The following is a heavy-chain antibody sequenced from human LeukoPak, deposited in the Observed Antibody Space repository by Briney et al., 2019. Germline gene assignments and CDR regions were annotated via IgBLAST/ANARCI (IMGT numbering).Heavy chain of an antibody. V-gene: IGHV3-7*04. CDR1: GFTFSSYW. D-gene: IGHD6-19*01. CDR3: ARDSSGWALHSFDI. CDR2: IRQDGSEI. J-gene: IGHJ3*02. Sequence: QPGRSLRLSCVASGFTFSSYWMSWVRQVPGKGLEWVANIRQDGSEIYYVDSVKGRFTISRDNAKNSLYLQMNSLRVEDTAWYYCARDSSGWALHSFDIWGQGTLVTVSS.